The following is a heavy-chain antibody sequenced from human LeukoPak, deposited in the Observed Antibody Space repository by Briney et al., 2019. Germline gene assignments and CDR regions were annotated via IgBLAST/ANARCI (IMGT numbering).Heavy chain of an antibody. V-gene: IGHV1-18*01. D-gene: IGHD6-13*01. CDR3: ARAPAGTLDY. CDR2: ISAYNGNT. J-gene: IGHJ4*02. CDR1: GYTFTSYG. Sequence: ASVKVSCKASGYTFTSYGISWVRQAPGQGLEWMGWISAYNGNTNYAQKLQGRITMTRDTSTSTFYMELSSLRSEDTAVYYCARAPAGTLDYWGQGTLVTVSS.